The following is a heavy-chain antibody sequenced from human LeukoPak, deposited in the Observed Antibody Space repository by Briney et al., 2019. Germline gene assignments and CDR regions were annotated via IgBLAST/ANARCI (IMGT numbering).Heavy chain of an antibody. V-gene: IGHV4-59*08. CDR1: GGSISSYY. Sequence: PSETLSLTCTVSGGSISSYYWSWIRQPPGKGLEWIGYIYYSGSTNYNPSLKSRVTISVDTSKNRFSLKLSSVTAADTAVYYCARHSLDSGSFLLFDYWGQGTLVTVSS. CDR3: ARHSLDSGSFLLFDY. CDR2: IYYSGST. J-gene: IGHJ4*02. D-gene: IGHD1-26*01.